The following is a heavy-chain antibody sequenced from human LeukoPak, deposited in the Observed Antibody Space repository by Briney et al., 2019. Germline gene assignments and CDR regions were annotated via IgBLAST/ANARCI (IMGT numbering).Heavy chain of an antibody. CDR1: GGSISSYY. CDR3: ARAWLQSTYFDY. CDR2: IYYSGST. V-gene: IGHV4-59*01. Sequence: PSETLSLTCTVSGGSISSYYWSWIRQPPGKGLEWIGYIYYSGSTNYDPSLKSRVTISVDTSKNQFSLKLSSVTAADTAVYYCARAWLQSTYFDYWGQGTLVTVSS. D-gene: IGHD5-24*01. J-gene: IGHJ4*02.